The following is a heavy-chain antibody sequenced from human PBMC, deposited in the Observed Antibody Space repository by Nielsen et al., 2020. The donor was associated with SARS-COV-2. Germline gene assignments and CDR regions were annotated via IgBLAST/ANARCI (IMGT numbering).Heavy chain of an antibody. D-gene: IGHD6-25*01. CDR1: GFNVSNTF. J-gene: IGHJ4*02. CDR3: ARGGGLSRYYFDF. Sequence: GGSLTLSCAAFGFNVSNTFMTWVRQAPGKGLEWVSIIYTLGPTFYADSVKGRFTISRLTSKNTLYLQLNSLTSDDTAVYYCARGGGLSRYYFDFWGRGTQVTVSS. CDR2: IYTLGPT. V-gene: IGHV3-53*04.